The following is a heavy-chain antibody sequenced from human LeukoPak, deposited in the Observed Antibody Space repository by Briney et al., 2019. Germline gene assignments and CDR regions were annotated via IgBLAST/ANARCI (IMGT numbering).Heavy chain of an antibody. Sequence: GGSLRLSCAASGFTFSSYAMHWVRQAPGKGLEWVAVISYDGSNKYYADSVKGRFTISRDNSKNTLYLQMNSLRAEDTAVYYCASGDYDFWSGPRDYWGQGTLVTVSS. J-gene: IGHJ4*02. D-gene: IGHD3-3*01. V-gene: IGHV3-30-3*01. CDR3: ASGDYDFWSGPRDY. CDR2: ISYDGSNK. CDR1: GFTFSSYA.